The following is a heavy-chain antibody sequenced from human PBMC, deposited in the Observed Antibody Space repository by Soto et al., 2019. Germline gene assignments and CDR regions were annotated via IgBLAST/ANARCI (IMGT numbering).Heavy chain of an antibody. CDR3: ARHVYQLPSLPYYFDY. D-gene: IGHD2-2*01. CDR1: GDSISSTSYY. J-gene: IGHJ4*02. Sequence: SETLSLTCTVSGDSISSTSYYWGWIRQPPGKALEWIGNIYYSGSTYYNPSLKSRVTISVDTSKTQFSLKLSSVTAADTAVYYCARHVYQLPSLPYYFDYWGQGALVTVSS. CDR2: IYYSGST. V-gene: IGHV4-39*01.